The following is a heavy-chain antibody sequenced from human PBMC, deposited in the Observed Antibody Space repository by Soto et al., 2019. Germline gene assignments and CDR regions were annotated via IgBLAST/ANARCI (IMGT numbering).Heavy chain of an antibody. Sequence: EVQLLESGGGLVQPGGSLRLSCAASGFTFSSYAMSWVRQAPGKGLEWVSAISGSGGSTYYADSVKGRFTISRDNSKNTLYLQMNSLRVEDTAVYYCAKRSGPSERWGYFDYWGQGTLVTVSS. J-gene: IGHJ4*02. CDR2: ISGSGGST. CDR3: AKRSGPSERWGYFDY. D-gene: IGHD1-1*01. V-gene: IGHV3-23*01. CDR1: GFTFSSYA.